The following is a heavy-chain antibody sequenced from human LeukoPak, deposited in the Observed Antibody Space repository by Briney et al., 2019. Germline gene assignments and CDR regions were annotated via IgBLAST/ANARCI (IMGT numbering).Heavy chain of an antibody. CDR1: GYSISSGYY. V-gene: IGHV4-38-2*02. J-gene: IGHJ3*02. CDR3: AREPRPGGAFDI. D-gene: IGHD3-10*01. CDR2: IYHSGST. Sequence: SETLSLTCTVSGYSISSGYYWGWIRQPPGKGLEWIGSIYHSGSTYYNPSLKSRVTISVDTSKNQFSLKLSSVTAADTAVYYCAREPRPGGAFDIWGQGTMVTVSS.